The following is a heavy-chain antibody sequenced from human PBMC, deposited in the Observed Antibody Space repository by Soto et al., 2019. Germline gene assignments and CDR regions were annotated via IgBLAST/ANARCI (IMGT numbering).Heavy chain of an antibody. CDR3: VSQRTSVLTQAYFDH. Sequence: XETLSLTCTVSGCSVSNSNYYWGWIRQSRGKGLEWIGSVYYRGRSYSKSSVKSRVTISVDTSKNQFSLNLNSVTASDTAVYYCVSQRTSVLTQAYFDHWGQGTLVTVSS. CDR1: GCSVSNSNYY. J-gene: IGHJ4*02. V-gene: IGHV4-39*01. CDR2: VYYRGRS. D-gene: IGHD2-8*01.